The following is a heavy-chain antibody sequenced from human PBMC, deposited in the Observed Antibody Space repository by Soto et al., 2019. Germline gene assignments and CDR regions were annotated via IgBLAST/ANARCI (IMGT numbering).Heavy chain of an antibody. CDR3: ARVADCSGVRCNSYLVL. V-gene: IGHV3-48*03. CDR2: IRISSGSV. CDR1: GFTVSDYE. J-gene: IGHJ4*02. Sequence: PGGSLRLSCAACGFTVSDYEMNWVRQVPGKGLECVSKIRISSGSVFYADAVKGRFTISRASAKNSLHLQMNSLSVEDTAIYYCARVADCSGVRCNSYLVLWGQGTLVTVSS. D-gene: IGHD2-15*01.